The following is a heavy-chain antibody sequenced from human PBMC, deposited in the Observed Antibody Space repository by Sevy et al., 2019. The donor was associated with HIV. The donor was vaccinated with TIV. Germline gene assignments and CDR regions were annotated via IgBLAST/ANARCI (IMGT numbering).Heavy chain of an antibody. J-gene: IGHJ4*02. V-gene: IGHV3-23*01. Sequence: GGSLRLSCAASGFTFSKYSMSWVRQPPGKGLEWVSTFSFGCGEINYADSVKGRFTISRDNSKGSVYLQMNNLGPEDMAVYSCAREGCTKPHDYWGQGTLVTVSS. CDR2: FSFGCGEI. CDR3: AREGCTKPHDY. D-gene: IGHD2-8*01. CDR1: GFTFSKYS.